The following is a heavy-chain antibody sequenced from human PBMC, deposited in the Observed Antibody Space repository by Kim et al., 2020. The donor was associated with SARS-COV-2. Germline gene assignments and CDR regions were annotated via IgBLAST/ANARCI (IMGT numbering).Heavy chain of an antibody. CDR1: GFNFRSYY. V-gene: IGHV3-7*01. Sequence: GGSLRLSCTASGFNFRSYYMAWVRQAPGKGLECVADISHDPRTTKYLDSVKGRFIISRDDAKNSLYLQMNSLRVEDTAVYYCVRDGFSSNWNLDYWGQGTLLSVSS. J-gene: IGHJ4*02. CDR2: ISHDPRTT. CDR3: VRDGFSSNWNLDY. D-gene: IGHD1-20*01.